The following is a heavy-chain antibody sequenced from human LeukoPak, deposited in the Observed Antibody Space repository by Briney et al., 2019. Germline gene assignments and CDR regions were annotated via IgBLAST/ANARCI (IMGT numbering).Heavy chain of an antibody. Sequence: ASVKVSCKASGYSFTSYYMHWVRQAPGQGLEWMGGINTNTGNPTYAQGFTGRFVFSLDTSVSTAYLQISSLKAEDTAVYYCARVRSSSSWISVYYFDYWGQGTLVTVSS. CDR2: INTNTGNP. D-gene: IGHD5-12*01. CDR1: GYSFTSYY. V-gene: IGHV7-4-1*02. CDR3: ARVRSSSSWISVYYFDY. J-gene: IGHJ4*02.